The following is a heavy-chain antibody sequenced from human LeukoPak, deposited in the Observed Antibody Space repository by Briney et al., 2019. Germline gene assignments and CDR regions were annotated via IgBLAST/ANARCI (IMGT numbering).Heavy chain of an antibody. CDR2: ISYSGST. CDR3: ARLTPYSGSPLGDY. D-gene: IGHD1-26*01. Sequence: SETLSLTCTVSGASISSSSNFWGWIRQPPGKGPEWIGSISYSGSTYYNPSLKSRVTISVDTSKNQFSLKLSSVTAADTAVYYCARLTPYSGSPLGDYWGQGTLVTVSS. V-gene: IGHV4-39*01. J-gene: IGHJ4*02. CDR1: GASISSSSNF.